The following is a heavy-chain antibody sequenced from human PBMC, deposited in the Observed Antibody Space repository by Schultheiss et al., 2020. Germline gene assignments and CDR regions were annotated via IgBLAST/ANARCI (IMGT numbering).Heavy chain of an antibody. Sequence: ESLKISCAASGFTFSSYSMNWVRQPPGKGLEWIGEINHSGSTNYNPSLKSRVTISVDTSKNQFSLKLSSVTAADTAVYYCARGGYGSGSYYRTFWYWGQGTLVTVSS. CDR1: GFTFSSYS. CDR3: ARGGYGSGSYYRTFWY. V-gene: IGHV4-34*01. D-gene: IGHD3-10*01. CDR2: INHSGST. J-gene: IGHJ4*02.